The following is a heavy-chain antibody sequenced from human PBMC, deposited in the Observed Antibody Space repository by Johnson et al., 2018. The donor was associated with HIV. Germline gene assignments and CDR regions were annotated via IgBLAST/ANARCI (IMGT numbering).Heavy chain of an antibody. Sequence: VQLVESGGGVVQPGRSLRLSCAASGFTFSSYAMHWVRQAPGKGLEWVAVISYDGSNKYYADSVKGRFTISRDNSKNTLYLQMNSLRAEDTALYYCARVRTIFGVVPSLLGAFDIWGQGTMVTVSS. D-gene: IGHD3-3*01. V-gene: IGHV3-30*04. CDR2: ISYDGSNK. CDR3: ARVRTIFGVVPSLLGAFDI. J-gene: IGHJ3*02. CDR1: GFTFSSYA.